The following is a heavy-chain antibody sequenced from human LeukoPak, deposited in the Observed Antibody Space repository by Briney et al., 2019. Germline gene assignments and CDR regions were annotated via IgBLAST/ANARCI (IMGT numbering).Heavy chain of an antibody. CDR1: GGSISSSSYY. CDR3: ARGRKYTSGYRVTELGLGCSDY. Sequence: PSETLSFTCTVSGGSISSSSYYWGWIRQPPGKGLEWIGSIYYSGSTYYNPSLKSRVTISVDTSKNQFSLKLSSVTAADTAVYYCARGRKYTSGYRVTELGLGCSDYWGQGTLVTVSS. D-gene: IGHD5-18*01. CDR2: IYYSGST. J-gene: IGHJ4*02. V-gene: IGHV4-39*07.